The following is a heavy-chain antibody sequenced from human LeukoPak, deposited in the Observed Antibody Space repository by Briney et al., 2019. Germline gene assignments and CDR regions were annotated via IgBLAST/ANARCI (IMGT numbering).Heavy chain of an antibody. Sequence: GGSLRLSCAASGFTFSSYWMHWVRQAPGKGLVSVSRINSDGSSTNYADSVEGRFTISRDNSKNTLYLQMNSLRAEDTAVYYCASPYEVATIILDYWGQGTLVTVSS. CDR3: ASPYEVATIILDY. V-gene: IGHV3-74*01. J-gene: IGHJ4*02. CDR1: GFTFSSYW. D-gene: IGHD5-24*01. CDR2: INSDGSST.